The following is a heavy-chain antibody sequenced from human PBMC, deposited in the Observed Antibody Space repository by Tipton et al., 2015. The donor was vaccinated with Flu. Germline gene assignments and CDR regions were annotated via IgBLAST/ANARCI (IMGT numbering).Heavy chain of an antibody. CDR1: GFIFTDYW. CDR2: INYDGSTI. J-gene: IGHJ4*02. V-gene: IGHV3-7*01. CDR3: TRRLVED. Sequence: SLRLSCAASGFIFTDYWMAWVRQAPGKGLEWVANINYDGSTIYYVDSVKGRFTISRDNAKNSLYLQMNNLRAEDTAMYYCTRRLVEDWGQGTLVTVSS.